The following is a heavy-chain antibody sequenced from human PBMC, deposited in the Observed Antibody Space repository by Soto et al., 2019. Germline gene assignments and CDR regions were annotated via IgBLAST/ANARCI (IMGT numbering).Heavy chain of an antibody. Sequence: QVQLQESGPGLVKPAETLSLTCSVSGASVTSGLYYWTWIRQPPGRGLEWMGFIYDGGGSNYSPSLGGRVTMSVDSSNNQFSLNLPSVTAADTAVYYCARADGREFDYDDVWGTRGDWFDPWGQGTLVTVSS. J-gene: IGHJ5*02. CDR2: IYDGGGS. CDR3: ARADGREFDYDDVWGTRGDWFDP. D-gene: IGHD3-16*01. CDR1: GASVTSGLYY. V-gene: IGHV4-61*01.